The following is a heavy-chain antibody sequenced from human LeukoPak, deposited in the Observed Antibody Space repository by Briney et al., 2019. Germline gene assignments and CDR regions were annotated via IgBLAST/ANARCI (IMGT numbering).Heavy chain of an antibody. V-gene: IGHV1-18*01. CDR3: ARDIPLRYFDWLLRYYYYGMDV. CDR1: GGTFTSYG. CDR2: ISAYNGNT. D-gene: IGHD3-9*01. J-gene: IGHJ6*02. Sequence: ASVKVSCKASGGTFTSYGISWVRQAPGQGLEWMGWISAYNGNTNYAQKLQGRVTMTTDTSTSTAYMELRSLRSDDTAVYYCARDIPLRYFDWLLRYYYYGMDVWGQGTTVTVSS.